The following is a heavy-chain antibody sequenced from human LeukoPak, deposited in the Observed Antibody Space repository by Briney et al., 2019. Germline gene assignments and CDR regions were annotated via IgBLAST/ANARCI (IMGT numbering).Heavy chain of an antibody. CDR3: ARDELYGSSRGSLPRFDY. D-gene: IGHD6-13*01. CDR2: ISSSSSTI. CDR1: GFTFSSYS. V-gene: IGHV3-48*04. Sequence: GGSLRLSCAASGFTFSSYSTNWVRQAPGKGLEWVSYISSSSSTIYYADSVKGRFTISRDNAKNSLYLQMNSLRAEDTAVYYCARDELYGSSRGSLPRFDYWGQGTLVTVSS. J-gene: IGHJ4*02.